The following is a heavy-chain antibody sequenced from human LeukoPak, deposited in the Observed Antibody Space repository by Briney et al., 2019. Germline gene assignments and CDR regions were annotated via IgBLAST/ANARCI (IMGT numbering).Heavy chain of an antibody. D-gene: IGHD5-12*01. CDR3: ARDGEWLDAFDI. J-gene: IGHJ3*02. Sequence: SXXLSLPCAVYGGSFSGYYWSWIRQPPGKGLEWIGEIYHSGSTNYNPSLKSRVTISVDTSKNQFSLKLSSVTAADTAVYYCARDGEWLDAFDIWGQGTMVTVSS. V-gene: IGHV4-34*01. CDR1: GGSFSGYY. CDR2: IYHSGST.